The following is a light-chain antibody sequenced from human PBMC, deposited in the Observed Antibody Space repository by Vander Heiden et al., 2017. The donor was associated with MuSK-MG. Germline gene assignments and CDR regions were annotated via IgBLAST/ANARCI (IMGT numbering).Light chain of an antibody. V-gene: IGKV1-12*01. J-gene: IGKJ4*01. CDR3: EQAASFPLT. CDR2: DTS. CDR1: QNIGRY. Sequence: DIQMTQSPSSVSASVGDRVSITCRASQNIGRYLAWYQQKTGRAPKLLIYDTSSLQSGVPPRFSGSGSGTDFTLSISSLQPEDFATYYCEQAASFPLTLGGGTKVEIK.